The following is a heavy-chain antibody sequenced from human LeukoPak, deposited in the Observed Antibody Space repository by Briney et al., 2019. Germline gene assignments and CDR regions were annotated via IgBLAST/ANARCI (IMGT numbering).Heavy chain of an antibody. J-gene: IGHJ4*02. CDR1: GGSISNYY. CDR2: IYFSGST. CDR3: ARYSYNSGTCQRYFDS. Sequence: PSETLSLTCIVSGGSISNYYWSWIRQPPGEGLEWIGFIYFSGSTNYNPSLKSRVTMSVDTSKNQFSLNLRSVTAADTAVYYCARYSYNSGTCQRYFDSWGQGTLVTVSS. V-gene: IGHV4-59*08. D-gene: IGHD3-10*01.